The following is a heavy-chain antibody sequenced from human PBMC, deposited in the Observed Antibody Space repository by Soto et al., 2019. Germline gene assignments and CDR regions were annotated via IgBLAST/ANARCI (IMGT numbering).Heavy chain of an antibody. CDR3: ARGKRGYYESTGYYSLDN. J-gene: IGHJ4*02. D-gene: IGHD3-22*01. CDR2: IGIYNDHT. CDR1: GYTFSSCG. Sequence: ASVKVSCKTSGYTFSSCGITWVRQAPGQGLEWMGWIGIYNDHTNYAQNLQGRVTMTTDTSTSTAYMELRSLRSDDTAVYYCARGKRGYYESTGYYSLDNWGQGTLVTVSS. V-gene: IGHV1-18*01.